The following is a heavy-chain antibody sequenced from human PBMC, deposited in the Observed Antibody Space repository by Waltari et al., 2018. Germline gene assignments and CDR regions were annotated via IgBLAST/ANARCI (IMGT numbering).Heavy chain of an antibody. J-gene: IGHJ6*03. Sequence: QVQLQESGPGLVKPSETLSLTCAVSGYSISRGYYWGWIRPPPGKGLEWIGSIYHSGSTYYNPSLKSRVTISVDTSKNQFSLKLSSVTAADTAVYYCARDSRYSGYYYYMDVWGKGTTVTVSS. V-gene: IGHV4-38-2*02. CDR1: GYSISRGYY. D-gene: IGHD5-12*01. CDR3: ARDSRYSGYYYYMDV. CDR2: IYHSGST.